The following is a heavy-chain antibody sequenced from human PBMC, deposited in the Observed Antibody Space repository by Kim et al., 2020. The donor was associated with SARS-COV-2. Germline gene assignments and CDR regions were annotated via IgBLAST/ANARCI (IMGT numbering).Heavy chain of an antibody. D-gene: IGHD3-10*01. V-gene: IGHV4-59*01. CDR2: IYYSGST. J-gene: IGHJ5*02. CDR1: GGSISSYY. CDR3: ARPPRGLMAPFDP. Sequence: SETLSLTCTVSGGSISSYYWSWIRQPPGKGLEWIGYIYYSGSTNYNPSLKSRVTISVDTSKNQFSLKLSSVTAADTAVYYCARPPRGLMAPFDPWGQGTLVTVSS.